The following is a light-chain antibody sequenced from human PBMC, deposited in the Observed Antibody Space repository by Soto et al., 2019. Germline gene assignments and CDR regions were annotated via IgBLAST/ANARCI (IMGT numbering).Light chain of an antibody. J-gene: IGKJ2*01. CDR2: GAS. CDR1: QSVSSN. CDR3: QQHNNWPPYT. V-gene: IGKV3-15*01. Sequence: EIVMTQSPATLSVSPGERSTLSCRASQSVSSNLAWYQQKPGQAPRLLIYGASTRATGIPARFSGSGSGTEFTLTISSLQSEDFAVYYCQQHNNWPPYTFXQGTKVDIK.